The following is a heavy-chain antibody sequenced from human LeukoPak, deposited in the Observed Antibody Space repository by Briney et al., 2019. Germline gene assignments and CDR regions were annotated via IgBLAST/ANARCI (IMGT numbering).Heavy chain of an antibody. J-gene: IGHJ5*02. CDR1: GDSISSGDYY. CDR2: ISSSGST. Sequence: PSETLSLTCTVSGDSISSGDYYWSWIRQPAGKGLEWIGRISSSGSTNYNPSLKSRVTISVDTSKNEFSLKLSSVTAADTAVYYCARAYHSSWYLNWFDPWGQGTLVTVSS. D-gene: IGHD6-13*01. CDR3: ARAYHSSWYLNWFDP. V-gene: IGHV4-61*02.